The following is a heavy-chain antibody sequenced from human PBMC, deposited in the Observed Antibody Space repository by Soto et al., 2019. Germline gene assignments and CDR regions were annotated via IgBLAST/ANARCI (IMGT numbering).Heavy chain of an antibody. D-gene: IGHD1-1*01. CDR3: SGDRSWRTGYYSGIDV. V-gene: IGHV3-33*01. CDR2: MWYDRSHT. J-gene: IGHJ6*02. Sequence: QAHLVESGGGVVQPGGSLRLSCAASGFTFSSYAMHWVRQAPGKGLEWVALMWYDRSHTYYAESVKGRFNISRDESKNMLFLHMSGLRVEHTAVYYCSGDRSWRTGYYSGIDVWGQRTTVTVS. CDR1: GFTFSSYA.